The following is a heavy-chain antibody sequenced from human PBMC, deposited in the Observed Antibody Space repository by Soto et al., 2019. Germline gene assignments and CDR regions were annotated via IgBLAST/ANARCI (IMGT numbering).Heavy chain of an antibody. J-gene: IGHJ4*02. CDR2: IIPIFGTA. CDR1: GGTFSSYA. D-gene: IGHD3-22*01. CDR3: ARDITYYYDSSGYQTDY. Sequence: QVQLVQSGAEVKKPGSSVKVSCKASGGTFSSYAISWVRQAPGRGLEWMGGIIPIFGTANYAQKFQGRVTITADESTSTAYMELSSLRSEDTAVYYCARDITYYYDSSGYQTDYWGQGTLVTVSS. V-gene: IGHV1-69*01.